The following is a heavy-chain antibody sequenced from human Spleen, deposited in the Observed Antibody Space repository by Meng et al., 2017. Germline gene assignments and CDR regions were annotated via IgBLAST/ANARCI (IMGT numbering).Heavy chain of an antibody. Sequence: GESLKISCAASESTLSSDVMHWVRQAPGKGLEWVAAISQDSNSKYFADSVKGRFTISRDNSENTVYLQLNSLRPEDTAVYYCAREGLYSSGRCDFFDYWGQGTLVTVSS. J-gene: IGHJ4*02. V-gene: IGHV3-30*04. CDR2: ISQDSNSK. D-gene: IGHD6-19*01. CDR3: AREGLYSSGRCDFFDY. CDR1: ESTLSSDV.